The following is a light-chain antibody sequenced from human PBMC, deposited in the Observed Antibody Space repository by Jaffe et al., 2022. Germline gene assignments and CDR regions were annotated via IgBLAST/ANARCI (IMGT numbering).Light chain of an antibody. CDR3: QQYNNWPLF. CDR1: QSVGKN. CDR2: GAS. Sequence: EMVMTQSPATLSVSPGERATLSCRASQSVGKNLAWYQQKRGQTPRLLIYGASTRATGIPARFSGSGSGTEFTLTISSLQSEDFAVYYCQQYNNWPLFFGGGTKVEIK. V-gene: IGKV3-15*01. J-gene: IGKJ4*01.